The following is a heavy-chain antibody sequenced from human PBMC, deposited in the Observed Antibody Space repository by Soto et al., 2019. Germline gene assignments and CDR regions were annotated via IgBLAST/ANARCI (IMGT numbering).Heavy chain of an antibody. CDR1: GGSISSGGYY. D-gene: IGHD3-16*01. J-gene: IGHJ4*02. Sequence: QVQLQESGPGLVKPSQTLSLTCTVSGGSISSGGYYWSWIRQHPGKGLEWIGYIYYSGSTYYNPSIXCRVTIPVATSKTQFSLKLSSGTAAATAVYYCARAWGGYFDYWGQGTLVTVSS. V-gene: IGHV4-31*03. CDR2: IYYSGST. CDR3: ARAWGGYFDY.